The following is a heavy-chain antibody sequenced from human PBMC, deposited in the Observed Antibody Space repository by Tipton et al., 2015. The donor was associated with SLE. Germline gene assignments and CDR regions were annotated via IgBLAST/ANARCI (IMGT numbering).Heavy chain of an antibody. CDR1: SGSISSGGYY. CDR2: IFYSGTT. CDR3: ARYYYDSTGDCLFDY. V-gene: IGHV4-31*03. J-gene: IGHJ4*02. D-gene: IGHD3-22*01. Sequence: TLSLTCTVSSGSISSGGYYWSWIRQHPGKGLEWIGYIFYSGTTCYNPSLDRRLTISLDMSKKQFSLKLSPVTAADTAVYYCARYYYDSTGDCLFDYWGQGTLVTVSS.